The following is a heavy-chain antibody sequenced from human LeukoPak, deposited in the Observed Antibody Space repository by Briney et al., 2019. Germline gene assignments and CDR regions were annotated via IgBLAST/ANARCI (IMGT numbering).Heavy chain of an antibody. Sequence: GGSLRLSCAASGFTFNSYSMNWVRQAPGKGLEWVSYISSSSSTIYYADSVKGRFTISGDNAKNSLYLQMNSLRAEDTAVYYCAREAPTQFDYWGQGTLVTVSS. CDR2: ISSSSSTI. J-gene: IGHJ4*02. V-gene: IGHV3-48*01. CDR1: GFTFNSYS. CDR3: AREAPTQFDY.